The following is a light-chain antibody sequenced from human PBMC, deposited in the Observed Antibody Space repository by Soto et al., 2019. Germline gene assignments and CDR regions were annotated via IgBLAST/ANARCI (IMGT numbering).Light chain of an antibody. CDR3: HQYSSSLLT. J-gene: IGKJ1*01. CDR1: QSITGNY. CDR2: GAS. Sequence: DIEMTQSPATLSFSPGDRATLSCRASQSITGNYLAWHQQKPGEAPNLLIYGASTRDAGVPERFNGSGSGTEFTLTISRLEADDVAVYHCHQYSSSLLTFGHGTKVDIK. V-gene: IGKV3-20*01.